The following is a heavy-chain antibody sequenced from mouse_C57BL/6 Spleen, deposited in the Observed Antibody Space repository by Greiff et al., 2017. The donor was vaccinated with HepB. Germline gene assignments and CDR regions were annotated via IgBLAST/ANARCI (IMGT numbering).Heavy chain of an antibody. J-gene: IGHJ1*03. CDR3: AREDYYGSRDWYFDV. CDR1: GYTFTSYW. Sequence: VQLQQPGAELVKPGASVKMSCKASGYTFTSYWITWVKQRPGQGLEWIGDIYPGSGSTNYNEKFKSKATLTVDTSSSTAYMQLSSLTSEDSAVYYWAREDYYGSRDWYFDVWGTGTTVTVSS. CDR2: IYPGSGST. D-gene: IGHD1-1*01. V-gene: IGHV1-55*01.